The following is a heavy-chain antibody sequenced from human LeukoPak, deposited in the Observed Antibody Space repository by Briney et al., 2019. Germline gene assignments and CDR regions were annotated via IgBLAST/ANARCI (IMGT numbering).Heavy chain of an antibody. CDR3: ANEVRPNDY. D-gene: IGHD4/OR15-4a*01. V-gene: IGHV3-23*01. CDR1: GYTFDRHA. CDR2: IDIGGGTT. J-gene: IGHJ4*02. Sequence: PGGSLRLSCAASGYTFDRHAVCWVRQAPGRGLEWVSSIDIGGGTTYYADSVKGRFTNSRDNSKNTLYLQMNSLRAEDTALYFCANEVRPNDYWGRGTLVTVSS.